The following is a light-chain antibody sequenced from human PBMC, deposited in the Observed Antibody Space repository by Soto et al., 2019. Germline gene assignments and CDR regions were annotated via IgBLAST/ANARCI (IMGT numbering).Light chain of an antibody. CDR1: QGISSW. Sequence: DIQMTQSPSSVSASVGDRVTITCRARQGISSWLAWYQHKPGKAPQVLIYAASNLERGVPSRFSGSESGTDFTLTISSLHPEDLATYYGQQAHGFPFTFCPGTKGDIK. V-gene: IGKV1-12*01. J-gene: IGKJ3*01. CDR3: QQAHGFPFT. CDR2: AAS.